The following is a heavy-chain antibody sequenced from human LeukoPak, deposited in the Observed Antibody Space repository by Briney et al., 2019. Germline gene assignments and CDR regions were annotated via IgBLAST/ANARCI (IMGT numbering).Heavy chain of an antibody. Sequence: ASVKVSCKAARYTFIDYYIHWVRQAPGQGLEWMGWINPNSGGTSYAQKFQGRVTMTRDTSISTDYMDLSSLRSDDTAVYYCARGGWVRGVITRNGLDYWGQGTLVTVSS. CDR2: INPNSGGT. J-gene: IGHJ4*02. CDR3: ARGGWVRGVITRNGLDY. D-gene: IGHD3-10*01. V-gene: IGHV1-2*02. CDR1: RYTFIDYY.